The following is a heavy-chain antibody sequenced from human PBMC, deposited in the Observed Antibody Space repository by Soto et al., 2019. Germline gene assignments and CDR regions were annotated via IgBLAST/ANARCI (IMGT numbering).Heavy chain of an antibody. J-gene: IGHJ5*02. CDR1: GGSISSSSYY. D-gene: IGHD2-21*02. CDR3: ARHWHIVVVTALSGWFDP. V-gene: IGHV4-39*01. Sequence: PSETLSLTCTVSGGSISSSSYYWGWIRQPPGKRLEWIGSIYYSGSTYYNPSLKSRVTISVDTSKNQFSLKLSSVTAADTAVYYCARHWHIVVVTALSGWFDPWGQGTLVTVSS. CDR2: IYYSGST.